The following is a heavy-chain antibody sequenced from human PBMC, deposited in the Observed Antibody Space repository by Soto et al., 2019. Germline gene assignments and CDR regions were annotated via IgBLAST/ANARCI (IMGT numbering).Heavy chain of an antibody. CDR2: INAGGGYT. CDR3: SRWGASVVVTAPFDL. CDR1: GYIFTNYY. Sequence: QVQLVQSGAEVKKPGASVKVSCKASGYIFTNYYIHWVRQAPGQGLEWMGTINAGGGYTTYAQKFLGRVSMTRDTSTSTVSMESSSLRSENTALYYCSRWGASVVVTAPFDLLGQGTLVTVTS. V-gene: IGHV1-46*03. D-gene: IGHD2-21*02. J-gene: IGHJ5*02.